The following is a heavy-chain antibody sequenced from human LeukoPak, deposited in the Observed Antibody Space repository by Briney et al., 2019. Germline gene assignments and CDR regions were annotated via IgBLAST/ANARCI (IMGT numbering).Heavy chain of an antibody. V-gene: IGHV3-21*01. Sequence: GGSLRLSCAASGFTFSTYSMNWVRQAPGKGLEWVSSISISSSNIYYADSVKGRFTISRDNAKNSLYLQMNSLRAEDTAVYYCARDCSSTTCYSNPYHFYGMDIWGQGTTVTVSS. CDR2: ISISSSNI. CDR3: ARDCSSTTCYSNPYHFYGMDI. CDR1: GFTFSTYS. J-gene: IGHJ6*02. D-gene: IGHD2-2*01.